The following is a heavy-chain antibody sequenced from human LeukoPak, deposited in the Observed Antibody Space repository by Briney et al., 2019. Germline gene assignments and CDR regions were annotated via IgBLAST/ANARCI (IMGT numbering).Heavy chain of an antibody. CDR2: ISGSGGST. V-gene: IGHV3-23*01. D-gene: IGHD6-25*01. J-gene: IGHJ4*02. Sequence: GGSLRLSCAASGFTFSSYAMSWVRQAPGKGLEWVSAISGSGGSTYYADSVKGRFTISRDNSKNTLYLQMNSLRAEDTAVYYCARRSKSSAIWYYFDYWGQGTLVTVSS. CDR3: ARRSKSSAIWYYFDY. CDR1: GFTFSSYA.